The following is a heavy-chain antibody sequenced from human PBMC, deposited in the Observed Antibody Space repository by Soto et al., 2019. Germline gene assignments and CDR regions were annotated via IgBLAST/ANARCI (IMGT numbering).Heavy chain of an antibody. Sequence: EVQLVESGGGLVKPGGSLRLSCAGSGFTFRTYTMNWVRQAPGKGLEWVSTFSSGGGRTYYSDSVKGRFTISRDYSKKTLYLQMNSLRAEDTAVYYCAKNWGVATSSAAFDIWGQGTMVTVSS. CDR2: FSSGGGRT. CDR3: AKNWGVATSSAAFDI. CDR1: GFTFRTYT. D-gene: IGHD6-13*01. V-gene: IGHV3-23*04. J-gene: IGHJ3*02.